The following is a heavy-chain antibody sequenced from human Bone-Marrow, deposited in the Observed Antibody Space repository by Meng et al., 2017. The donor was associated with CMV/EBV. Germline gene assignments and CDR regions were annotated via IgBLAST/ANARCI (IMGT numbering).Heavy chain of an antibody. Sequence: SVKVSCKASGGTFNSYAISWVRQAPGQGLEWLGGIIPILGITTYVQNFQGRVTITADRSTSTAYLELTGLRSEDTAVYYCARDGIDGYNPDRLFYFDAWGQGTLVTVSS. J-gene: IGHJ4*02. CDR3: ARDGIDGYNPDRLFYFDA. V-gene: IGHV1-69*10. CDR1: GGTFNSYA. CDR2: IIPILGIT. D-gene: IGHD5-24*01.